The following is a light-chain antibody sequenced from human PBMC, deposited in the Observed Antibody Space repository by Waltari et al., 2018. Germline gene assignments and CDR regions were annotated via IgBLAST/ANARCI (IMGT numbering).Light chain of an antibody. V-gene: IGKV1-39*01. Sequence: DIQMTQPPSSLSASVGDRVTITCRASKSISSYLNWYQQKPGKAPKLLIYAASNLQSGVPSRFSGSGSGTDFTLAISSLQPEDFATYYCQQSYSTLITFGQGTRLEIK. J-gene: IGKJ5*01. CDR3: QQSYSTLIT. CDR2: AAS. CDR1: KSISSY.